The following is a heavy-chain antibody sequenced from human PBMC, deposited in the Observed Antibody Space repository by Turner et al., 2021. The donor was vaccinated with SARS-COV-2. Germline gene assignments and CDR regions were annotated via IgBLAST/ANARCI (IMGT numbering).Heavy chain of an antibody. J-gene: IGHJ5*02. V-gene: IGHV5-10-1*03. CDR1: GNSFTSYW. CDR2: IDPSDSYT. CDR3: ATSGYLSTNWFDP. Sequence: EVQLVQSGAEVKKPGESLRIYCKGSGNSFTSYWITWVRQMPGKGLEWMGRIDPSDSYTNYSPSFQGHVTISADKSISTAYLQWSSLKASDTAMYYCATSGYLSTNWFDPWGQGTLVTVSS. D-gene: IGHD3-22*01.